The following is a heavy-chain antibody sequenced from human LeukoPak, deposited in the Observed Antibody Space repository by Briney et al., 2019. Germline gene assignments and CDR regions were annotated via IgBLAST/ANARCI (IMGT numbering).Heavy chain of an antibody. CDR1: GYTFTGYY. CDR2: INPNSGGT. V-gene: IGHV1-2*02. Sequence: ASVKVSCKASGYTFTGYYMHWVRQAPGQGLEWMGWINPNSGGTNYAQKFQGGVTMTRDTSISTAYMELSRLRSDDTAVYYCARGASSYYYDSSGYYPDYWGQGTLVTVSS. CDR3: ARGASSYYYDSSGYYPDY. D-gene: IGHD3-22*01. J-gene: IGHJ4*02.